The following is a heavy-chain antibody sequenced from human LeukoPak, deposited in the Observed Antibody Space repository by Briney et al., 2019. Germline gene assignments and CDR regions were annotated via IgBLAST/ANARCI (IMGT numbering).Heavy chain of an antibody. J-gene: IGHJ4*02. Sequence: SETLSLTCTVSGGSISSYYWSWIRQPPGKGLEWIAYIYYSGSTNYNPSLKSRVTISVDTSENQFSLKLSSVTAADTAVYYCARFSDQIAIFGVVNYFLGDWGQGILVTVSS. D-gene: IGHD3-3*01. CDR1: GGSISSYY. V-gene: IGHV4-59*01. CDR3: ARFSDQIAIFGVVNYFLGD. CDR2: IYYSGST.